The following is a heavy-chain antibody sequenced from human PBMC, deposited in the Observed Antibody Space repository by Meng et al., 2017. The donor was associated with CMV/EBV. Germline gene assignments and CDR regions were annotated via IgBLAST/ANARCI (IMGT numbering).Heavy chain of an antibody. CDR2: IYYSGST. V-gene: IGHV4-59*01. J-gene: IGHJ6*02. Sequence: GSLRLSCTVSGGSISSYYWSWIRQPPGKGLEWIGYIYYSGSTNYNPSLKSRVTISVDTSKNQFSLKLSSVTAADTAVYYCARDHSYGLSYYYGIDVWGQGTTVTVSS. CDR1: GGSISSYY. CDR3: ARDHSYGLSYYYGIDV. D-gene: IGHD5-18*01.